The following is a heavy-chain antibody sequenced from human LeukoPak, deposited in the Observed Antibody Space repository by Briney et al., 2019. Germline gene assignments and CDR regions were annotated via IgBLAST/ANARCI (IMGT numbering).Heavy chain of an antibody. V-gene: IGHV3-48*03. D-gene: IGHD2-2*01. CDR1: GFTFSSYE. J-gene: IGHJ3*02. CDR3: ARPGTSCYLMSCAFDI. CDR2: ISSSGSTI. Sequence: GGSLRPSCAASGFTFSSYEMNWVRPAPGKGLEWVSYISSSGSTIYYADSVKGRFTISRDNAKNSLYLQMNSLRAEDTAVYYCARPGTSCYLMSCAFDIWGQGTMVTVSS.